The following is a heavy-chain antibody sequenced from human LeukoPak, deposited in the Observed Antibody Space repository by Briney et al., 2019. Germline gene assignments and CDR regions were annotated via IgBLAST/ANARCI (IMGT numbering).Heavy chain of an antibody. D-gene: IGHD6-13*01. CDR2: INPNSGGT. J-gene: IGHJ4*02. V-gene: IGHV1-2*02. CDR1: GYTFSGYY. Sequence: ASVKVSCKASGYTFSGYYMHWVRQAPGQGLEWMGWINPNSGGTNYAQKFQGRVTMTRDTSISTAYMELSRLRSDDTAMYYCARVIAAASTRLDYWGQGTLVTVSS. CDR3: ARVIAAASTRLDY.